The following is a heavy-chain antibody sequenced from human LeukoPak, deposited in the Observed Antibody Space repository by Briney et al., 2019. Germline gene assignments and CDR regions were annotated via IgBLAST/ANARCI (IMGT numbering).Heavy chain of an antibody. J-gene: IGHJ6*03. D-gene: IGHD3-10*01. CDR3: ARVISAYGSGYYYYYMDV. CDR1: GGSISSSSYY. V-gene: IGHV4-39*01. Sequence: SETLSLTCTVSGGSISSSSYYWGWIRQPPGKGLEWIGSIYYSGSTYYNPSLKSRVTISVDTSKNQFSLKLSSVTAADTAVYYCARVISAYGSGYYYYYMDVWGKGTTVTVSS. CDR2: IYYSGST.